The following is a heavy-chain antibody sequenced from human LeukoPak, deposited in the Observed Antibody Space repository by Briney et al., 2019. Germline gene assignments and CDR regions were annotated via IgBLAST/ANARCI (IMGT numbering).Heavy chain of an antibody. CDR3: ARDKGRTYFPTYFDDSDNWFDP. V-gene: IGHV1-18*01. CDR2: ISAYNGNT. J-gene: IGHJ5*02. CDR1: GYTLTELS. Sequence: ASVKVSCKVSGYTLTELSMHWVRQAPGQGLEWMGWISAYNGNTNYAQKLQGRVTMTTDTSTSTAYMELRSLRSDDTAVYYCARDKGRTYFPTYFDDSDNWFDPWGQGTLVTVSS. D-gene: IGHD3-22*01.